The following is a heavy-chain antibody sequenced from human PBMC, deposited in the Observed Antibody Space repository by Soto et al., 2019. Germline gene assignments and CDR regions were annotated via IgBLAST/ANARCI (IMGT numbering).Heavy chain of an antibody. CDR2: ISGGGSST. Sequence: QPGGSLRLSCTASGFTFSSYAMSWVRQAPGKGLEWVSGISGGGSSTYYADSVKGRFTISRDNSKSTLYLQMNSLRVDDTAVYYCARDQVDIVGPMWYWGQGILVTVSS. J-gene: IGHJ4*02. CDR1: GFTFSSYA. V-gene: IGHV3-23*01. CDR3: ARDQVDIVGPMWY. D-gene: IGHD5-12*01.